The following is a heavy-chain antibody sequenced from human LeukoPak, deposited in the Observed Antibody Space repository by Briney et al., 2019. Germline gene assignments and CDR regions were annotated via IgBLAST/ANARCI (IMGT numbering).Heavy chain of an antibody. Sequence: GGSLRLSCAASGFTFSDYYMSWIRQAPGKGLEWVSYISSSGSTIYYADSVKGRFTISRDNAKNSPYLQMNSLRAEDTAVYYCARDHYCSSTSCYILNWFDPWGQGTLVTVSS. D-gene: IGHD2-2*02. V-gene: IGHV3-11*01. CDR1: GFTFSDYY. J-gene: IGHJ5*02. CDR3: ARDHYCSSTSCYILNWFDP. CDR2: ISSSGSTI.